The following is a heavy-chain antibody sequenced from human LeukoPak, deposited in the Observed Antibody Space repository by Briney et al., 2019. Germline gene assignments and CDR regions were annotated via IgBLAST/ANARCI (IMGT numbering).Heavy chain of an antibody. J-gene: IGHJ4*02. D-gene: IGHD6-19*01. CDR1: GFSFSVYE. Sequence: GGSLRLSCAVSGFSFSVYEMHWVRQAPGKGLEWISDISGSDTTTYYADSVKGRFTISRDNAKNSLYLQMNSLRAEDTAVYYCTTLTVASNFDYWGQGTLVTVSS. CDR3: TTLTVASNFDY. CDR2: ISGSDTTT. V-gene: IGHV3-48*03.